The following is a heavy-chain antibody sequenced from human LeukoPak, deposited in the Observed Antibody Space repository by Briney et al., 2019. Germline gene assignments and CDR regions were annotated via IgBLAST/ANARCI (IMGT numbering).Heavy chain of an antibody. CDR1: GGSISSYY. D-gene: IGHD6-19*01. CDR3: ARVPSSGWYRDAFDI. V-gene: IGHV4-59*01. Sequence: PSETLSLTCTVSGGSISSYYWSWIRQPPGKGLEWIGYIYYSGSTSYNPSLKSRVTISVDTSKNQFSLKLSSVTAADTAVYYRARVPSSGWYRDAFDIWGQGTMVTVSS. CDR2: IYYSGST. J-gene: IGHJ3*02.